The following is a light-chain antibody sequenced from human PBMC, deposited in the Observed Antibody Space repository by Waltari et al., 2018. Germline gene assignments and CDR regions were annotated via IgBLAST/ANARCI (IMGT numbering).Light chain of an antibody. V-gene: IGLV2-23*02. CDR3: CSYAGTPRVV. CDR1: NNDIGSYHP. Sequence: QSALTQPASVSGSPGQSITISCTGTNNDIGSYHPVSWYQQHPGKAPTVIIFEVNNRPSGVSNRFSGSKSGNTASLTVSGLHPEDEADYYCCSYAGTPRVVFGGGTKLTVL. J-gene: IGLJ2*01. CDR2: EVN.